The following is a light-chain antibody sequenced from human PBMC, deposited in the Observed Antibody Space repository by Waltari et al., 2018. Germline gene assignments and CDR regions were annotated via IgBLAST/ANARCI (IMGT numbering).Light chain of an antibody. CDR3: QTGGHGTWV. V-gene: IGLV4-69*01. CDR1: SGHSSNV. Sequence: QLVLTQSPSASASLGASVKLTCTLSSGHSSNVIAWLQQQPEKGPRYWMRVNSDGSHSRGDEIPDRFSGSSSGAERYLPISSLQSEDEADYYCQTGGHGTWVFGGGTKLTVL. CDR2: VNSDGSH. J-gene: IGLJ3*02.